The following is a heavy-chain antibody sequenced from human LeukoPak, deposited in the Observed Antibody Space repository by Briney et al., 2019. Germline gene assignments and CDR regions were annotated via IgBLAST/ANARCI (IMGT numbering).Heavy chain of an antibody. J-gene: IGHJ3*02. Sequence: GESLKISCKGLGYSSSSYWNACVRQKPGKGLEWMGIIYPGGYETRYDPSFQGQVTISADSSTSTAYLQWSSLKASDTAMYYCARRGCGGDCGDAFDIWGQGTMVTVSS. CDR2: IYPGGYET. CDR1: GYSSSSYW. CDR3: ARRGCGGDCGDAFDI. D-gene: IGHD2-21*02. V-gene: IGHV5-51*01.